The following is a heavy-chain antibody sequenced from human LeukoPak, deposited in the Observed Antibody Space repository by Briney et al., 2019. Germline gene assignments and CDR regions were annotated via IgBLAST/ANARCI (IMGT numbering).Heavy chain of an antibody. Sequence: SVKVSCKASGGTFSSYAISWVRQAPGQGLEWMGGIIPIFGTANYAQKFQGRVTTTRDMSTSTVYMELSSLRSEDTAVYYCARNSGYDFWFDPWGQGTLVTVSS. V-gene: IGHV1-69*05. D-gene: IGHD5-12*01. J-gene: IGHJ5*02. CDR2: IIPIFGTA. CDR3: ARNSGYDFWFDP. CDR1: GGTFSSYA.